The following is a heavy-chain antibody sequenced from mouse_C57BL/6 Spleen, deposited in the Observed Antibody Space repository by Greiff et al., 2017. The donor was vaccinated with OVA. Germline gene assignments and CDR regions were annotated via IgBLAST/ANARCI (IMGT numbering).Heavy chain of an antibody. J-gene: IGHJ1*03. CDR3: ARWDYSNRYFDV. CDR1: GYTFTSYW. Sequence: QVHVKQPGTELVKPGASVKLSCKASGYTFTSYWMHWVKQRPGQGLEWIGNINPSNGGTIYNEKFKSKATLTVDKSSSTAYMQLSSLTSEDSAVYYCARWDYSNRYFDVGGTGTTVTVAS. V-gene: IGHV1-53*01. CDR2: INPSNGGT. D-gene: IGHD2-5*01.